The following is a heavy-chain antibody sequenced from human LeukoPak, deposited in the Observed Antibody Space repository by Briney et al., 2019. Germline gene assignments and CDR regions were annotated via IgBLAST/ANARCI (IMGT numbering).Heavy chain of an antibody. CDR1: GFTFSSYS. CDR3: AREASPDYYDSSGYVDY. J-gene: IGHJ4*02. CDR2: ISSSSSYI. Sequence: GGSLRLSCAASGFTFSSYSMNWVRQAPGKGLEGVSSISSSSSYIYYADSVKGRLTISRDNDKNSLYMQKNSLRAEDTAVYYCAREASPDYYDSSGYVDYWGQGTLVTVSS. D-gene: IGHD3-22*01. V-gene: IGHV3-21*01.